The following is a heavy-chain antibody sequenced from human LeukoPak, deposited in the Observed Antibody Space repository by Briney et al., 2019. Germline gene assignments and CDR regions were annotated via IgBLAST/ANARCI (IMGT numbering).Heavy chain of an antibody. J-gene: IGHJ4*02. CDR3: ARGRSGGQQVVHYFDY. V-gene: IGHV1-2*02. CDR1: GYTFTVYQ. Sequence: ASVTVSCTASGYTFTVYQMFWVRQAPGQGLEWMGWINANNGGANYAEKFHGRVSMTRDTSISTGYMELTSLTSDDTAVYFCARGRSGGQQVVHYFDYWGQGAQVTVSS. CDR2: INANNGGA. D-gene: IGHD6-19*01.